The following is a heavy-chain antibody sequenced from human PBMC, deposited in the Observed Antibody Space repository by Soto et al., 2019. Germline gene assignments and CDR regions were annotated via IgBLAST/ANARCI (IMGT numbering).Heavy chain of an antibody. J-gene: IGHJ6*02. CDR2: IRSKANSYAT. V-gene: IGHV3-73*01. D-gene: IGHD4-4*01. CDR3: TRTTEAYYYYGMDV. Sequence: GGSLILSCAASGFTFSGSAMHWVRQASGKGLEWVGRIRSKANSYATAYAASVKGRFTISRDDSKNTAYLQMNSLKTEDTAVYYCTRTTEAYYYYGMDVWGQGTTVTVSS. CDR1: GFTFSGSA.